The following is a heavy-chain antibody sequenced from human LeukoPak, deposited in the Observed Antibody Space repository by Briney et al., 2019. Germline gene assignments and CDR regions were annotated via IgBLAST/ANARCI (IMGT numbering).Heavy chain of an antibody. CDR2: IIPIFGTA. Sequence: GASVKVSCKASGGTFSSYAISWVRQAPGQGLEWMGGIIPIFGTANYAQKFQGRVTITTDKSTSTAYMELSSLRSEDTAVYYCASSAIQLWFSAYYYYMDVWGKGTTVTVSS. CDR3: ASSAIQLWFSAYYYYMDV. CDR1: GGTFSSYA. V-gene: IGHV1-69*05. J-gene: IGHJ6*03. D-gene: IGHD5-18*01.